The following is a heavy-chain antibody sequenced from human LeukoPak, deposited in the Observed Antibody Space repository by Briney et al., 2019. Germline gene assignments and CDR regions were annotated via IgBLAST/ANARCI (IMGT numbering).Heavy chain of an antibody. CDR2: IIPIFGTA. Sequence: SVKVSRKASGGTFSSYAISWVRQAPGQGLEWMGGIIPIFGTANYAQKFQGRVTITADESTSTAYMELSSLRSEDTAVYYCARVGGPLPYYYYYGMDVWGQGTTVTVSS. CDR1: GGTFSSYA. CDR3: ARVGGPLPYYYYYGMDV. V-gene: IGHV1-69*13. J-gene: IGHJ6*02. D-gene: IGHD2-15*01.